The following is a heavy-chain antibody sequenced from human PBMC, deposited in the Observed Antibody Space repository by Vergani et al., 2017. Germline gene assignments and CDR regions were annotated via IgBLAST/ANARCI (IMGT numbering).Heavy chain of an antibody. CDR3: TTDPRYCGDGSCYWLRDHHYYGMDV. J-gene: IGHJ6*02. D-gene: IGHD2-21*01. V-gene: IGHV3-15*06. CDR2: IKSTFDRGTT. CDR1: GFSFRNAW. Sequence: EVQLVESGGGIVKPGGSLRLSCVASGFSFRNAWMNWVRRTPGKGLEWVGRIKSTFDRGTTNYTAAVKGRFTISRDYSKNTLFLQINGLKTEYLGVYYWTTDPRYCGDGSCYWLRDHHYYGMDVWGQGTTVTVSS.